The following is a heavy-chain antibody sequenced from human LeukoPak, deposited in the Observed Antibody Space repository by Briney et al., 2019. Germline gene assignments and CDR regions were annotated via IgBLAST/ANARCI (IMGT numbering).Heavy chain of an antibody. J-gene: IGHJ4*02. D-gene: IGHD3-9*01. CDR2: ISYDGSNK. V-gene: IGHV3-30*18. CDR1: GFTFSSYG. CDR3: AKDWYFPTDY. Sequence: GGSLRLSCAASGFTFSSYGMHWVRQAPGKGLEWVAVISYDGSNKYYADSVKGRFTISRDNSKNTLYLQMNSLRAEDTAVYYCAKDWYFPTDYWGQGTLVTVSS.